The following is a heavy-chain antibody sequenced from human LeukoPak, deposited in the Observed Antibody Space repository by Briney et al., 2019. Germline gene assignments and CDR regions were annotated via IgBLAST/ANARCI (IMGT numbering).Heavy chain of an antibody. V-gene: IGHV4-31*03. Sequence: PSETLSLTCTVSGGSISSSYYYWSWIRQHPGKGLEWIGYIYYSGSTYYNPSLKSRVTISVDTSKNQFSLKLSSVTAADTAVYYCARVPDYSNKNWFDPWGQGTLVTVSS. J-gene: IGHJ5*02. CDR2: IYYSGST. CDR1: GGSISSSYYY. D-gene: IGHD4-11*01. CDR3: ARVPDYSNKNWFDP.